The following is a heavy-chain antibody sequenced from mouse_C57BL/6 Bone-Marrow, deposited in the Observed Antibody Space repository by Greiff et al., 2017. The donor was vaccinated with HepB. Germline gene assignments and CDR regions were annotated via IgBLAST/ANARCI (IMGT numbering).Heavy chain of an antibody. CDR2: INPSSGYT. Sequence: VQRVESGAELAKPGASVKLSCKASGYTFTSYWMHWVKQRPGQGLEWIGYINPSSGYTKYNQKFKDKATLTEDKSYSTAYMQLSSLTYEDSAVYYCARWRRFAYWGQGTLVTVSA. J-gene: IGHJ3*01. CDR3: ARWRRFAY. CDR1: GYTFTSYW. V-gene: IGHV1-7*01.